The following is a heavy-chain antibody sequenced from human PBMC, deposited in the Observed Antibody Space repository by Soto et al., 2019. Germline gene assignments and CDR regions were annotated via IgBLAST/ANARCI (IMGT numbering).Heavy chain of an antibody. CDR2: ISYDGSNT. Sequence: QVQLVESGGGVVQPGRSLRLSCVASGFTFSSYGMHWVRQAPGKGLEWVAIISYDGSNTYYADSVKGRFTISRDNSKNTLYLQMNSLRAEDTAVYYCAKEGGRSGSYYISSSYYFDYWGQGTLFTVSS. D-gene: IGHD1-26*01. J-gene: IGHJ4*02. CDR1: GFTFSSYG. CDR3: AKEGGRSGSYYISSSYYFDY. V-gene: IGHV3-30*18.